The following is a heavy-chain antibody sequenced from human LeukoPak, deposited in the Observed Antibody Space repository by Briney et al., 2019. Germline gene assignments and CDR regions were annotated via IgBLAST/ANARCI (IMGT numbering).Heavy chain of an antibody. CDR3: ARLSFVPDYYDSSGYYLNDAFDI. J-gene: IGHJ3*02. CDR2: ISSSSYI. V-gene: IGHV3-21*01. Sequence: GGSLRLSCAASGFTFSSYSMNWVRQAPRKGLEWVSSISSSSYIYYADSVKGRFTISRDNAKNSLYLQMNSLRAEDTAVYYCARLSFVPDYYDSSGYYLNDAFDIWGQGTMVTVSS. D-gene: IGHD3-22*01. CDR1: GFTFSSYS.